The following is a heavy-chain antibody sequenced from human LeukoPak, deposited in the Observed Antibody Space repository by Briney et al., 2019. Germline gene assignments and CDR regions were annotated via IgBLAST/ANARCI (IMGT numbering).Heavy chain of an antibody. V-gene: IGHV3-48*01. CDR3: ARRPYYDFWSGYLLRHNWFDP. J-gene: IGHJ5*02. CDR1: GFTFSSYT. CDR2: ISSGNSNI. D-gene: IGHD3-3*01. Sequence: GGSLRLSCAASGFTFSSYTMNWVRQAPGKGLEWVSYISSGNSNIYYADSVKGRFTISRDNAKNSLYLQMNSLRGEDTAVYYCARRPYYDFWSGYLLRHNWFDPWGQGTLVTVSS.